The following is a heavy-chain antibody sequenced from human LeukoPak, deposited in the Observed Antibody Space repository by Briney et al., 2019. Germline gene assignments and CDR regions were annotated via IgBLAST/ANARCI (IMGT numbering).Heavy chain of an antibody. CDR1: GGSFSSYY. J-gene: IGHJ4*02. CDR2: IYYSGST. V-gene: IGHV4-39*01. D-gene: IGHD5-18*01. CDR3: ARHCGYSYGYAIDY. Sequence: SETLSLTCAVYGGSFSSYYWGWIRQPPGKGLEWIGSIYYSGSTYYNPSLKSRVTISVDTSKNQFSLKLSSVTAADTAVYYCARHCGYSYGYAIDYWGQGTLVTVSS.